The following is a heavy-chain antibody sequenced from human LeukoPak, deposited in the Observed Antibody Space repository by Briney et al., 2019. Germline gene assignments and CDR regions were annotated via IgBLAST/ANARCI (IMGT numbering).Heavy chain of an antibody. CDR2: ISAYNGNT. CDR1: GYTFTSYG. D-gene: IGHD1-14*01. Sequence: ASVKVSCKASGYTFTSYGISWARQAPGQGLEWMGWISAYNGNTNYAQKLQGRVTMTTDTSTSTAYMELRSLRSDDTAVYYCARLGHVGSGGVGPFDYWGQGTLVTVSS. J-gene: IGHJ4*02. V-gene: IGHV1-18*01. CDR3: ARLGHVGSGGVGPFDY.